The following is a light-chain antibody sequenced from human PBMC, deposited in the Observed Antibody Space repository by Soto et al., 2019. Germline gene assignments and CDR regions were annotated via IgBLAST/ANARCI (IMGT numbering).Light chain of an antibody. CDR2: DVT. Sequence: QSALTQPASLSGSPGQSIAISCTGTSSDVGGYNYVSWYQQHPGKAPKLIIYDVTIRPSGVSNRFSASKSGDTASLTISGLQAEDEADYYCSSYTTNRPIVFGGGTKLTVL. V-gene: IGLV2-14*03. J-gene: IGLJ2*01. CDR1: SSDVGGYNY. CDR3: SSYTTNRPIV.